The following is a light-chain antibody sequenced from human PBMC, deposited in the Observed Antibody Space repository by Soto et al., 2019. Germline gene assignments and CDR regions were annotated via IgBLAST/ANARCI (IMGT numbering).Light chain of an antibody. CDR3: QQYYSTPLT. V-gene: IGKV4-1*01. Sequence: DIVMSQSPDSLAVSLGERATINCKSSQSALYSSKNKDYLAWYQQKPGQPPKLLIYWASTRESGVPDRFSGSGSGTDFTLTIRSLQAEDVAVYYCQQYYSTPLTFGGGTKVEIK. J-gene: IGKJ4*01. CDR2: WAS. CDR1: QSALYSSKNKDY.